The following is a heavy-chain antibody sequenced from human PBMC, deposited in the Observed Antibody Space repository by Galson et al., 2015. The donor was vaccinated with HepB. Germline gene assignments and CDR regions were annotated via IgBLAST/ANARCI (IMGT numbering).Heavy chain of an antibody. V-gene: IGHV5-51*01. CDR1: GYSFRHYF. J-gene: IGHJ3*01. CDR2: IDPRDSET. D-gene: IGHD3-22*01. CDR3: VRQLNYNDNFAVFDAFDV. Sequence: QSGAEVKKAGESLMISCKASGYSFRHYFIAWVRQMPGKGLEWVGNIDPRDSETRYSPSFEGQVTISADWPINTAYLHWTSLKASDIAIYYCVRQLNYNDNFAVFDAFDVWGHGTMVTVSS.